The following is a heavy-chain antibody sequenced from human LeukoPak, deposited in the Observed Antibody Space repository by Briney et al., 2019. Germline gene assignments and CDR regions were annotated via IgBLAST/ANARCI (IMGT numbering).Heavy chain of an antibody. Sequence: ASVKVSCKASGGTFSSYAISWVRQAPGQGLEWMGGIIPIFGTANYAQKFQGRVTITADESTSTAYMELSSLRSEDTAVYYCARWYSGSYYGYFQHWSQGTLVTVSS. J-gene: IGHJ1*01. CDR1: GGTFSSYA. CDR3: ARWYSGSYYGYFQH. D-gene: IGHD1-26*01. CDR2: IIPIFGTA. V-gene: IGHV1-69*13.